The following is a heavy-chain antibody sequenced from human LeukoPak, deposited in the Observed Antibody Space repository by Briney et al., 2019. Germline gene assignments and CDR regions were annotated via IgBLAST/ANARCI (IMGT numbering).Heavy chain of an antibody. Sequence: QTGGSLRLSCAASGFSFGSYWMHWVRQAPGKGLVWVSRINRDVSSITYADSVKGRFTISRDNAKNTLYLQMNSLRAEDTAVYYCARGAFDIWGQGTMVTVSS. CDR2: INRDVSSI. V-gene: IGHV3-74*01. J-gene: IGHJ3*02. CDR3: ARGAFDI. CDR1: GFSFGSYW.